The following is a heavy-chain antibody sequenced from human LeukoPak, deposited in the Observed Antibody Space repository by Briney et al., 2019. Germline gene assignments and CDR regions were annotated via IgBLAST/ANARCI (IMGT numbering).Heavy chain of an antibody. CDR3: ARRDGAFDI. V-gene: IGHV5-51*01. CDR1: GFSFSSYW. Sequence: GESLKISCKGSGFSFSSYWIGWVRQLPGKGLEWLGIIYPGDSDTTYSPSFEGQVTISADKSISTAYLQWTSLKASDTAMFYCARRDGAFDIWGQGTMVTVSS. CDR2: IYPGDSDT. J-gene: IGHJ3*02.